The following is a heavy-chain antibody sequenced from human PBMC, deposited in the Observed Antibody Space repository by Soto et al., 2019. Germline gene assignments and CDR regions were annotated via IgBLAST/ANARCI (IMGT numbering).Heavy chain of an antibody. D-gene: IGHD2-15*01. J-gene: IGHJ5*02. V-gene: IGHV4-59*01. CDR2: IYDDGSA. CDR3: ATHKYCRGGSCRKNWFDP. CDR1: GGSISSSY. Sequence: PSENLSLTCTVSGGSISSSYWSWIRQPPGKGLEWLAYIYDDGSANYNPSLKSRATISLDMSKNQFSLKLTSVTAADTAVYYCATHKYCRGGSCRKNWFDPWGQGPLVTGSS.